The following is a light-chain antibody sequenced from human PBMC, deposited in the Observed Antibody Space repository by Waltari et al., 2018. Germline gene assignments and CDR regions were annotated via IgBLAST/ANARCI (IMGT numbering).Light chain of an antibody. CDR3: QQYDTSPQYT. V-gene: IGKV4-1*01. J-gene: IGKJ2*01. CDR2: YAS. CDR1: LGLLFSPNNKNS. Sequence: IVRTHSPEPLGVALDGGANINCRSTLGLLFSPNNKNSSAWYQQKPGQTPTLLLYYASNREYRVPDRFTGSGSGTDVSITISSLEADDVAVYYCQQYDTSPQYTLGQGTKLEIK.